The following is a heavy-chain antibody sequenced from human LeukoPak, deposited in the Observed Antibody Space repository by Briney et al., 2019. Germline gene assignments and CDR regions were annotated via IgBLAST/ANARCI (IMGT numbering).Heavy chain of an antibody. CDR3: ARDPRRYSSGYPWYFDL. Sequence: SVKVSCKASGGTFSSYAISWVRQAPGQGLEWMGRIIPILGIANYAQKFQGRVTITADKSTSTAYMELSSLRSEDTAVYYCARDPRRYSSGYPWYFDLWGRGTLVTVSS. V-gene: IGHV1-69*04. CDR2: IIPILGIA. D-gene: IGHD3-22*01. J-gene: IGHJ2*01. CDR1: GGTFSSYA.